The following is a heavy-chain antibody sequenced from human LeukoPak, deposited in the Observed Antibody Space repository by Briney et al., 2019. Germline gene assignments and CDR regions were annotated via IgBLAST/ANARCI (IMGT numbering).Heavy chain of an antibody. Sequence: ASETLSLTCAVSGYSLSSGYYWGWIRQPPGKGLEWIGSIYQSGNSYQKSSLKSRLTLSVDTSKNNLSLKVMSVTAADTAVYYCARSPSRYNWNFDYWGQGILVTVAS. J-gene: IGHJ4*02. D-gene: IGHD1-20*01. CDR3: ARSPSRYNWNFDY. CDR2: IYQSGNS. V-gene: IGHV4-38-2*01. CDR1: GYSLSSGYY.